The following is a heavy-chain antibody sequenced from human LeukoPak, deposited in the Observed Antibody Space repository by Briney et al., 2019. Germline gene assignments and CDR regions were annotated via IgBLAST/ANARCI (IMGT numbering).Heavy chain of an antibody. V-gene: IGHV1-2*07. D-gene: IGHD3-3*01. Sequence: ASMKLSCKASGYTFTGYYIHWVRQAAGQGLEWLGWINPKTAVTKYADNLEGRVTITRDTSSSTPYMEVRSLRSDDTAFSFCARIFAVQPASLWETARGGDAFDVWGQGTMITVSS. J-gene: IGHJ3*01. CDR1: GYTFTGYY. CDR3: ARIFAVQPASLWETARGGDAFDV. CDR2: INPKTAVT.